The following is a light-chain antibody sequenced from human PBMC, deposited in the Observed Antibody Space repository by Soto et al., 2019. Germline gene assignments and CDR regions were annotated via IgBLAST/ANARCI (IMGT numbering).Light chain of an antibody. V-gene: IGKV1-5*01. J-gene: IGKJ1*01. CDR2: DAS. Sequence: DIQMTQSPSTLSASVGDRVTITCRASQTISSWLAWYQQRPGKAPKLLIYDASTLESGVPSRFSGSGSGTEFSLTISSLQPDDFASYYCQQYNTYPCTFGQGTNVEIK. CDR3: QQYNTYPCT. CDR1: QTISSW.